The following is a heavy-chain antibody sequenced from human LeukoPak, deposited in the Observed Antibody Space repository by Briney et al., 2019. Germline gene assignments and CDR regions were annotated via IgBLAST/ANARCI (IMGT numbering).Heavy chain of an antibody. D-gene: IGHD4-17*01. CDR1: GFTFSSYA. V-gene: IGHV3-30-3*01. Sequence: PGGSLRLSCAASGFTFSSYAMHWVRQAPGKGLEWVAVISYDGSNKYYADSVKGRFTISRDNSKNTLYLQMNSLRAEDTAVYYCARAGYDYGDYYYYYYGMDVWGQGTTVTVSS. CDR3: ARAGYDYGDYYYYYYGMDV. CDR2: ISYDGSNK. J-gene: IGHJ6*02.